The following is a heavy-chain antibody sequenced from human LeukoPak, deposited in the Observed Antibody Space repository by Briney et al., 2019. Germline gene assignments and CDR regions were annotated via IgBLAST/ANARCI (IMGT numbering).Heavy chain of an antibody. CDR2: ISFDGVKT. J-gene: IGHJ6*02. CDR1: VFTYISQG. V-gene: IGHV3-30*18. D-gene: IGHD6-13*01. CDR3: AKDRGSSSAAYGIDV. Sequence: SLRLSRASSVFTYISQGMHGVRQAPGKGLEGVALISFDGVKTDYADSVKGRFTISRDSSQNTLYLQMNSLRAEDTGVYYSAKDRGSSSAAYGIDVWGQGTTVTVSS.